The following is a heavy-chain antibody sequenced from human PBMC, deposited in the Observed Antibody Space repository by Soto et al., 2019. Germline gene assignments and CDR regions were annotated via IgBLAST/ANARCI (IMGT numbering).Heavy chain of an antibody. CDR3: ARGWGSGVFDY. V-gene: IGHV4-34*01. CDR2: INHSGST. D-gene: IGHD6-19*01. CDR1: GGSFSGYY. Sequence: QLQLQQWGAGLLKPSETLSLTCAVYGGSFSGYYWNWIRQPPGKGLEWIGEINHSGSTNYNPSLKSRVTISVDPSKNQFSLTLSSVTAADTGVYSCARGWGSGVFDYWGQGTLVTVSS. J-gene: IGHJ4*02.